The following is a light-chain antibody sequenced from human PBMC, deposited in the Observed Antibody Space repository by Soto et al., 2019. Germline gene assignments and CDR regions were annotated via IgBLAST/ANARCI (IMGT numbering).Light chain of an antibody. CDR1: QGIRAD. CDR2: AAS. J-gene: IGKJ2*01. CDR3: LQHNSYPFT. V-gene: IGKV1-17*01. Sequence: IQMTQSPSSLSASLGDRVTITCRASQGIRADLDWYQQKPGKAPKRLIYAASSLQSGVPSRFSGSGSGTEFTLTISSLQPEDFATYYCLQHNSYPFTFGQGTKLEIK.